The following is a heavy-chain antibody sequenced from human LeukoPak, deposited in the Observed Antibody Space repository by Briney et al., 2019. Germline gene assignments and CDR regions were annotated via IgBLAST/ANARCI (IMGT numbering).Heavy chain of an antibody. CDR3: ARAGGTYYYDRSGYSNWFDP. D-gene: IGHD3-22*01. CDR2: INHSGST. V-gene: IGHV4-34*01. Sequence: KPSETLSLTCAVYGGSFSGYYWSWIRQPPGKGLEWIGEINHSGSTNYNPSLKSRVTISVDTSKNQFSLKLSSVTAADTAVYYCARAGGTYYYDRSGYSNWFDPWGQGTLVTVSS. J-gene: IGHJ5*02. CDR1: GGSFSGYY.